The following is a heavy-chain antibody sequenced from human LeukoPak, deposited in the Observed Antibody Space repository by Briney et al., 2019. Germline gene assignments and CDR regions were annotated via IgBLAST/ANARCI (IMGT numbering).Heavy chain of an antibody. CDR1: GGSISSSTYY. Sequence: SETLSLTCTVSGGSISSSTYYWGWIRQPPGEGLEWIGSICYSGSTYYNPSLKSRVTISVDTSKNQFSLKLSSVTAADTAVYYCARRITGTDHDAFDVWGQGTMVTVSS. D-gene: IGHD1-20*01. V-gene: IGHV4-39*01. CDR2: ICYSGST. CDR3: ARRITGTDHDAFDV. J-gene: IGHJ3*01.